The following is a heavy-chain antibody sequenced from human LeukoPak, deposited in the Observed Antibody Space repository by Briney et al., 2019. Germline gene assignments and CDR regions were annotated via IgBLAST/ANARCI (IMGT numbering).Heavy chain of an antibody. CDR1: GYTFTGYY. D-gene: IGHD3-10*01. CDR2: INPNSGGT. J-gene: IGHJ4*02. CDR3: ALSGAHSGNPPDY. V-gene: IGHV1-2*02. Sequence: GASVKVSCKASGYTFTGYYMHWVRQAPGQGLEWMGWINPNSGGTNYAQKFQGRVTMTRDTSISTAYMELSRLRYDDTAVYYCALSGAHSGNPPDYWGQGTLVTVSS.